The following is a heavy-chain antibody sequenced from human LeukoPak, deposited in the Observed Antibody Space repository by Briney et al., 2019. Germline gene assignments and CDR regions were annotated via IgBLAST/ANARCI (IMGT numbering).Heavy chain of an antibody. CDR1: GFSFDDYA. J-gene: IGHJ4*02. CDR3: ARFVDQSTYYFDS. CDR2: ISWNSGSR. V-gene: IGHV3-9*01. D-gene: IGHD3-10*01. Sequence: GGSLRLSCVASGFSFDDYAMHWVRQAPGKGLEWVSYISWNSGSRGYADSVRGRFTISRDNAKNSLYLQMNSLRVEDTAVYFCARFVDQSTYYFDSWGQGTLVIVSS.